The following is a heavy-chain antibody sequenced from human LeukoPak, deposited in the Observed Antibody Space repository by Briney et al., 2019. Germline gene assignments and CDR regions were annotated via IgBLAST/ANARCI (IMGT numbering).Heavy chain of an antibody. V-gene: IGHV3-33*06. D-gene: IGHD4-11*01. J-gene: IGHJ4*02. CDR3: AKDAQRGFDYSNSLEY. CDR2: IWSDGSNK. CDR1: GFTFSSYA. Sequence: GGSLRLSCAASGFTFSSYAMSWVRQAPGKGLERVAVIWSDGSNKYYADSVKGRFTISRDDSKKTLYLQMSSLRGEDTAVYYCAKDAQRGFDYSNSLEYWGQGTLVTVSS.